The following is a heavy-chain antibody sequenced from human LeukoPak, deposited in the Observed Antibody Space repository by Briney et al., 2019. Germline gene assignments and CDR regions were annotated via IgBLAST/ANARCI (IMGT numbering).Heavy chain of an antibody. CDR2: INPSGGST. D-gene: IGHD6-19*01. V-gene: IGHV1-46*01. Sequence: ASVKVSCKASGYTFTSYYMHWVRQAPGQGLEWMGIINPSGGSTSYAQKFQGRVTMTRDMSTSTVYMELSSLRSDDTAVYYCAREPIAVAAPDAFDIWGQGTMVTVSS. CDR1: GYTFTSYY. J-gene: IGHJ3*02. CDR3: AREPIAVAAPDAFDI.